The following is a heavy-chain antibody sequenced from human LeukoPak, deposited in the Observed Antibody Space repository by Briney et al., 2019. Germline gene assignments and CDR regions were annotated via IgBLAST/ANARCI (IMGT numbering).Heavy chain of an antibody. Sequence: PGGSLRLSCAASGFTFSSHEMNWIRQPPGKGLEWTGSIYYSGSTSYNPSLKSRVTMTVDTSKSQFSLKLSSVTAADTAVYFCARSPHIWFAERGWFDPWGQGTLVTVSS. CDR1: GFTFSSHE. V-gene: IGHV4-59*11. J-gene: IGHJ5*02. D-gene: IGHD3-10*01. CDR3: ARSPHIWFAERGWFDP. CDR2: IYYSGST.